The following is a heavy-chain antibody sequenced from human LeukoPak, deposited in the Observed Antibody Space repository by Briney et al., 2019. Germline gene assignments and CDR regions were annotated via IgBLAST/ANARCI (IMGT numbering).Heavy chain of an antibody. J-gene: IGHJ4*02. D-gene: IGHD3-3*01. CDR2: ISYDGSNK. V-gene: IGHV3-30*04. CDR1: GFIFSNYA. Sequence: GGSLRLSCAASGFIFSNYAMQWVRQAPGKGLEWVAVISYDGSNKYYEDSVKGRFTISRDNSKNTLDLQMNSLRVDDTAMYYCARVGVKSIKASVDYWGQGTLVTVSS. CDR3: ARVGVKSIKASVDY.